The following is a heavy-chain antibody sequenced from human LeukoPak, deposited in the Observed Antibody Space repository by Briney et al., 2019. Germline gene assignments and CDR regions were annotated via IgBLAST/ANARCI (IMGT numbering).Heavy chain of an antibody. CDR2: INSGGSS. CDR3: AREDSSSSDNWFDP. V-gene: IGHV4-59*01. D-gene: IGHD6-6*01. J-gene: IGHJ5*02. CDR1: GGSISGYY. Sequence: KASETLSLTCTVSGGSISGYYWSWIRQPPGKGLEWIGYINSGGSSNYNPSLKSRVTISVDTSKNQFSLKLSSVTAADTAVYYCAREDSSSSDNWFDPWGQGTLVTVSS.